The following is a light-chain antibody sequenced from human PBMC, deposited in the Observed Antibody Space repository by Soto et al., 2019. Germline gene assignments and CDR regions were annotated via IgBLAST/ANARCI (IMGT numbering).Light chain of an antibody. CDR3: QQYNSNPWT. J-gene: IGKJ1*01. V-gene: IGKV1-5*03. Sequence: DIQMTQSPSTLSASVGDRVTITCRASQSISSWLAWYQQKPGKAPKLLIYKASSLESGVPSRFSGSGCGTESTLTIISLQPDDFATYYGQQYNSNPWTFGQGTKVEIK. CDR2: KAS. CDR1: QSISSW.